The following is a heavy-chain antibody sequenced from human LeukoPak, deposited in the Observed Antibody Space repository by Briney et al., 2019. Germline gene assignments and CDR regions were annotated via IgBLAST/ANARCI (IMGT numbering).Heavy chain of an antibody. CDR3: ATVFYSNGYNF. D-gene: IGHD5-24*01. Sequence: GGSLRLSCPGSGFTFSSAWMTWVRQFPGKGLEWVGHIKSRTDGGTTDYAAPVKGRFTISRDDAKNTVYLQMNSLKTEDSAVYFCATVFYSNGYNFWGQGTLVIVSS. CDR2: IKSRTDGGTT. V-gene: IGHV3-15*01. J-gene: IGHJ4*02. CDR1: GFTFSSAW.